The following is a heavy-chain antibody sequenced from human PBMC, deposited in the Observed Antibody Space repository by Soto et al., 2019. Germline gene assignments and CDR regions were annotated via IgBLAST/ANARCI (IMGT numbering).Heavy chain of an antibody. V-gene: IGHV3-23*01. Sequence: EVQLLDSGGGLVQPGGSLRLSCAASGFTINNYAMNWVRQAPGKGLEWVATISGTGGSTYYADSVKGRFTISRDNSKNTLYLQMNSLRVEDTAVYYCAKDRLGGNFDYWGQGTQVTVSS. CDR1: GFTINNYA. CDR2: ISGTGGST. J-gene: IGHJ4*02. CDR3: AKDRLGGNFDY.